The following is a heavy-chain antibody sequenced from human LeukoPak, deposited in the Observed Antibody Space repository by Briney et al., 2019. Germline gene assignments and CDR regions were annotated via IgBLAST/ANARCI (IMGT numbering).Heavy chain of an antibody. V-gene: IGHV3-48*04. CDR1: GFSFSSYS. D-gene: IGHD3-10*01. J-gene: IGHJ6*02. CDR2: ISHTGTTM. Sequence: GGSLRLSCAASGFSFSSYSMNWVRQAPGKELEWLSYISHTGTTMSYADSAKGRFTISRDNARNSLYLQMNSLRVEDTAVYYCAIPPLSGSGSSRPLAGMDVWGQGTTVTVSS. CDR3: AIPPLSGSGSSRPLAGMDV.